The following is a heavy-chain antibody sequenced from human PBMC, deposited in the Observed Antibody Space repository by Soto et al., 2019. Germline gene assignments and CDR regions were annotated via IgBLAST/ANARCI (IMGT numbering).Heavy chain of an antibody. Sequence: QVQLQESGPGLVKPSETLSLTCTVSGDSVSSGNYFWNWIRQPPGKALEWIGYIYHTGNTNYNPSLTSRVTMSMDTSKNLFSLRLRSVTAADTAVYSCARGAVATSGGHDFWGQGTLVTVSS. D-gene: IGHD6-19*01. CDR2: IYHTGNT. V-gene: IGHV4-61*03. CDR3: ARGAVATSGGHDF. J-gene: IGHJ4*02. CDR1: GDSVSSGNYF.